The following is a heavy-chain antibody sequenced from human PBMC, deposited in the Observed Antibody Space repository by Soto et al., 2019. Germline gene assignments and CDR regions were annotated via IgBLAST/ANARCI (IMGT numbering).Heavy chain of an antibody. J-gene: IGHJ4*02. CDR2: IYYSGST. D-gene: IGHD3-22*01. CDR3: ARDVRDASGYYRLGY. Sequence: PSETLSLTCTVSGGSISSGGYYWSWIRQHPGKGLEWIGYIYYSGSTYYNPSLKSRVTLSVDTSKNQFSLKLSSVTAADTAVYYCARDVRDASGYYRLGYWGQGTLVTVSS. V-gene: IGHV4-31*03. CDR1: GGSISSGGYY.